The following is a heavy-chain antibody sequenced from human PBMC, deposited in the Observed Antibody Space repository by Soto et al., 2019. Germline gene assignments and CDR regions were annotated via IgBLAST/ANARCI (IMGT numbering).Heavy chain of an antibody. CDR2: ISSSSSTK. CDR1: GFTFSSYS. D-gene: IGHD2-15*01. V-gene: IGHV3-48*01. CDR3: ASDIDG. J-gene: IGHJ4*02. Sequence: EVQVVESGGGLVQPGGSLRLSCAASGFTFSSYSMNWVRQAPGKGLEWVSYISSSSSTKFYADSVKGRFTISRDNARNSLYLQMNGLRAGDTAVYYCASDIDGGGQGTLVTVSS.